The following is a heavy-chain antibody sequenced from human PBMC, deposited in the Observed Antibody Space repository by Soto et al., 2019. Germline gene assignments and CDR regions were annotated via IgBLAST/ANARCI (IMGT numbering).Heavy chain of an antibody. J-gene: IGHJ5*02. CDR3: ARHLDHTVTTSGWFDP. V-gene: IGHV3-30-3*01. CDR1: GFTLSSHA. D-gene: IGHD4-4*01. CDR2: ISYDGSTT. Sequence: PGGSLRLSCAASGFTLSSHAMHWVRQTPGKGLEWLSIISYDGSTTYYSDSVKGRFTISRDNSKNTLYLQMSSLRPDDTGVYFCARHLDHTVTTSGWFDPWGQGTLVTVSS.